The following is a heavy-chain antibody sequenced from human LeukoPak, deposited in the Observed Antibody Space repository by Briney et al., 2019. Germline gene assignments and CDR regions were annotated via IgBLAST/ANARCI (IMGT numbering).Heavy chain of an antibody. CDR3: AREEAVAGTFDY. CDR2: INSGGDAT. D-gene: IGHD6-19*01. Sequence: GGSLRLSCAASGFTFSIHNMDWVRQAPGKGLEWISYINSGGDATHYADSVKGRFTISRDDAKNSLYLQMNSLRAEDTAVYYCAREEAVAGTFDYWGQGTLVTVSS. J-gene: IGHJ4*02. CDR1: GFTFSIHN. V-gene: IGHV3-48*04.